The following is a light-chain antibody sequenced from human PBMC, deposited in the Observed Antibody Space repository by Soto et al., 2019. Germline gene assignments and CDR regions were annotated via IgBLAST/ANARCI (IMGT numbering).Light chain of an antibody. CDR1: SGSIASNY. V-gene: IGLV6-57*02. CDR2: DDN. J-gene: IGLJ2*01. Sequence: NFMLTQPHSVSESPGKTVTISCTGSSGSIASNYVQWYQQRPGSAPTTVIYDDNQRPSGVPDRFSGSIDSSSNSASLTISGLQTEDEADYYCQSYRSTRVVFGGGTKLTVL. CDR3: QSYRSTRVV.